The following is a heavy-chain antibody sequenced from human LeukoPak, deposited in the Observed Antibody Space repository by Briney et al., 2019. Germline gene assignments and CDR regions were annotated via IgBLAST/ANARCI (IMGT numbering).Heavy chain of an antibody. CDR1: GFTFDDYG. J-gene: IGHJ4*02. Sequence: PGGSLRLSCAASGFTFDDYGMSWVRQAPGKGLEWVSGINWNGGSTGYADSVKGRFTISRDNAKNSLYLQMNSLRAEDTALYYCARAGLYNWNYEGTAYFDYWGQGTLVTVSS. V-gene: IGHV3-20*04. CDR3: ARAGLYNWNYEGTAYFDY. D-gene: IGHD1-7*01. CDR2: INWNGGST.